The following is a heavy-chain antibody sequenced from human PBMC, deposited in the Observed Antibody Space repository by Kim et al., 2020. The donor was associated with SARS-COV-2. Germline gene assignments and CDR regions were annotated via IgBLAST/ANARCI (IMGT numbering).Heavy chain of an antibody. D-gene: IGHD3-22*01. CDR3: ARNSPRLVVVYNRPYNWFDP. J-gene: IGHJ5*02. Sequence: SETLSLTCAVYGGSFSGYYWSWIRQPPGKGLEWIGEINHSGSTNYNPSLKSRVTISVDTSKNQFSLKLSSVTAADTAVYYCARNSPRLVVVYNRPYNWFDPWGQGTLVTVSS. V-gene: IGHV4-34*01. CDR1: GGSFSGYY. CDR2: INHSGST.